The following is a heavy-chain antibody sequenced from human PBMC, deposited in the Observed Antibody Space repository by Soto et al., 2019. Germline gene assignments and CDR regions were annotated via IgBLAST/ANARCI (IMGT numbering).Heavy chain of an antibody. Sequence: GGSLRLSCAASGFTFSSYGMHWFRQAPGKGLEWVAVIWYDGSNKYYADSVKGRFTISRDNSKNTLYLQMNSLSAEDTAVYYCARGFKVFDYGGQGTLVTVST. CDR2: IWYDGSNK. J-gene: IGHJ4*02. CDR3: ARGFKVFDY. CDR1: GFTFSSYG. V-gene: IGHV3-33*01.